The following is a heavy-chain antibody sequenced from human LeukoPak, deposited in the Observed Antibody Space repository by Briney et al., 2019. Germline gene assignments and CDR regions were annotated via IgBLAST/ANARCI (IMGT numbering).Heavy chain of an antibody. J-gene: IGHJ3*01. V-gene: IGHV3-30-3*01. D-gene: IGHD3-9*01. CDR2: ISNDGSNE. Sequence: GGSLRLSCVASGFSFREYPIHWVRQAPGKGLEWVAVISNDGSNEYDAEFVKGRFTMSRDNSKNTVFLDMNNLRTEDTAVYYCARAQISIISSGQYLDVWGQGTLVTVSS. CDR3: ARAQISIISSGQYLDV. CDR1: GFSFREYP.